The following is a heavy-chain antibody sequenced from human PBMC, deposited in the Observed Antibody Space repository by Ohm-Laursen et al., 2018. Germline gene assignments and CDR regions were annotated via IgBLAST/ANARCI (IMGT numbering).Heavy chain of an antibody. CDR2: MYYSGIT. Sequence: SDTLSLTCAVSGYSVGITNWWAWIRQPPGKGLERIGYMYYSGITYYNPSLKSRVTMSIDTSKNQVSLKLNSVTAVDTAMYYCATILPGTWYAFVMWGQGTMVTVSS. J-gene: IGHJ3*02. CDR3: ATILPGTWYAFVM. CDR1: GYSVGITNW. D-gene: IGHD1-1*01. V-gene: IGHV4-28*01.